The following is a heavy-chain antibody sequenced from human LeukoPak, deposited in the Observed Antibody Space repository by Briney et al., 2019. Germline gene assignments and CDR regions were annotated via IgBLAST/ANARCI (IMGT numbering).Heavy chain of an antibody. CDR1: GYTFTSYG. D-gene: IGHD5-12*01. CDR2: ISAYNGNT. CDR3: ATDKEKIVATIFEGAFDI. V-gene: IGHV1-18*01. J-gene: IGHJ3*02. Sequence: GASVKVSCKASGYTFTSYGISWVRQAPGQGLEWMGWISAYNGNTNYAQKLQGRVTMTTDTSTSTAYMELRSLRSDDTAVYYCATDKEKIVATIFEGAFDIWGQGTMVTVSS.